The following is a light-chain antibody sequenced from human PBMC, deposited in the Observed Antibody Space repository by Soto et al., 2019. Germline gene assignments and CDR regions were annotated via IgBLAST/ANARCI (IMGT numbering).Light chain of an antibody. V-gene: IGKV3-15*01. CDR2: ATS. J-gene: IGKJ4*01. Sequence: EIVMTQSPATLSVSPGERASLSCRASQSVSSNLAWYQQKPGQTPRLLIYATSTRATGIPARFSGSGSGTEFTLTISSLQSEDFAVYYCQHYNNCPLSFGGGTKVEIK. CDR1: QSVSSN. CDR3: QHYNNCPLS.